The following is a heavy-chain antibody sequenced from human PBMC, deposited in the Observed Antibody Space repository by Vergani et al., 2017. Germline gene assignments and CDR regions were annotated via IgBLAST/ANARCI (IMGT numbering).Heavy chain of an antibody. Sequence: QVQLVQSAAEVKNLGSSVKVSCKASGGTFSSYTIRWVRQAPGQGLEWMGRIIPILGIANYAQKFQGRVTITADKSTGTAYMELSSLRSEDTAVYFCARDKGQRSSFHGGFGCWGQGTVVTVSS. D-gene: IGHD6-13*01. CDR3: ARDKGQRSSFHGGFGC. CDR2: IIPILGIA. CDR1: GGTFSSYT. V-gene: IGHV1-69*08. J-gene: IGHJ5*01.